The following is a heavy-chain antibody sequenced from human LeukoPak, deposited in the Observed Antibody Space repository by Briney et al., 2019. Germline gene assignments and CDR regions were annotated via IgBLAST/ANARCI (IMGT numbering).Heavy chain of an antibody. V-gene: IGHV3-21*01. CDR3: ARAGYDILTGYSTDAFDI. J-gene: IGHJ3*02. D-gene: IGHD3-9*01. CDR2: ISSSSSYI. CDR1: GFTFSSYS. Sequence: GGSLRLSCAASGFTFSSYSMNWVRQPPGKGLEWVSSISSSSSYIYYADSVKGRFTISRDNAKNSLYLQMNSLRAEDTAVYYCARAGYDILTGYSTDAFDIWGQGTMVTVSS.